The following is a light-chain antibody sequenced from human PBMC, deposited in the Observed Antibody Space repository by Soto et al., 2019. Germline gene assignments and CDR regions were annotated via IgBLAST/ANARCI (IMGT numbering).Light chain of an antibody. CDR2: DTS. CDR1: RDVGIY. V-gene: IGKV3-11*01. Sequence: EVVLTQSPATLSLSPGEGATLSCRASRDVGIYLAWYRQKPGQAPRLLIYDTSNRATGIPPRFSGSGSGTDFTLTISSIEPEDFAVYYCQQRYSWPPITFGQGTRLEL. CDR3: QQRYSWPPIT. J-gene: IGKJ5*01.